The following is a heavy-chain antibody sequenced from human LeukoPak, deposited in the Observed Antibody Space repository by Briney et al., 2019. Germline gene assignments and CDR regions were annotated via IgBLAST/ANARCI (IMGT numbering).Heavy chain of an antibody. D-gene: IGHD3-10*01. V-gene: IGHV3-7*03. Sequence: GGSLRLSCAASGFTFSTYWMNWVRQAPGKGLEWVANIKQDGSEKYYVDSVKGRFTISRDNSKNTLYLQMNSLRAEDTAVYYCAKDLGLEDFLRFGELLTTLGYWGQGTLVTVSS. CDR2: IKQDGSEK. CDR1: GFTFSTYW. CDR3: AKDLGLEDFLRFGELLTTLGY. J-gene: IGHJ4*02.